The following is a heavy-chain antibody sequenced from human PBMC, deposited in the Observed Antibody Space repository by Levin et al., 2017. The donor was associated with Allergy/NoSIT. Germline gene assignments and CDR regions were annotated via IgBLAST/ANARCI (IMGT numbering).Heavy chain of an antibody. D-gene: IGHD1-26*01. CDR1: GVSISGSSDY. CDR2: VYFSGSA. J-gene: IGHJ6*02. CDR3: ARLMQFGGSYSGNYYYGMDV. V-gene: IGHV4-39*01. Sequence: PSQTLSLTCSVSGVSISGSSDYWGWIRQSAGTGLEWIGSVYFSGSANYNPSLESRVTISVDRTKNQFSLRLAFVTAADTATYFCARLMQFGGSYSGNYYYGMDVWGPGTTVTVSS.